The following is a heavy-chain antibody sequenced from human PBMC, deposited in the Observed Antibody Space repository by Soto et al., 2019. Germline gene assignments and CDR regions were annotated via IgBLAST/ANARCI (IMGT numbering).Heavy chain of an antibody. V-gene: IGHV3-33*08. D-gene: IGHD5-12*01. Sequence: VQLVESGGGLVQPGGSLRLSCAVSGFTFGSYGMHWVRQAPGKGLEWVAVIWYDGSNKYYADSVKGRFTISRDNSKNTLYLQMNSLRAEDTAVYYCATEGDGYTPDYWGQGTLVTVSS. CDR1: GFTFGSYG. CDR3: ATEGDGYTPDY. J-gene: IGHJ4*02. CDR2: IWYDGSNK.